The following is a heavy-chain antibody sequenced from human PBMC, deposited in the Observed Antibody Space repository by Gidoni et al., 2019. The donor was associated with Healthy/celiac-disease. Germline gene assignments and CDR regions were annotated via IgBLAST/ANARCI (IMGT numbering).Heavy chain of an antibody. CDR2: ISGSGGST. CDR3: AKVQLWLDDYYYYMDV. V-gene: IGHV3-23*01. Sequence: EVQLLESGGGLVQPGGSLRLSGAASGLTFSSYAMSWVRQAPGKGLEGVSAISGSGGSTYYADSVKGRFTISRDNSKNTLYLQMNSLRAEDTAVYYCAKVQLWLDDYYYYMDVWGKGTTVTVSS. D-gene: IGHD5-18*01. J-gene: IGHJ6*03. CDR1: GLTFSSYA.